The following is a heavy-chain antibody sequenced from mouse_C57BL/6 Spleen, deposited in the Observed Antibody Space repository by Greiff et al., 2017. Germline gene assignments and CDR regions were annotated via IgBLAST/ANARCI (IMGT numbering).Heavy chain of an antibody. J-gene: IGHJ3*01. Sequence: VQLQQSGPELVKPGASVKISCKASGYSFTDYNMNWVKQSNGKSLEWIGVINPNYGTTSYNQKFKGKATLTVDQSSNTAYLQLSSLTSEDTAIXYCAYSNSFAYWGQGTLVTVSA. CDR2: INPNYGTT. D-gene: IGHD2-5*01. V-gene: IGHV1-39*01. CDR3: AYSNSFAY. CDR1: GYSFTDYN.